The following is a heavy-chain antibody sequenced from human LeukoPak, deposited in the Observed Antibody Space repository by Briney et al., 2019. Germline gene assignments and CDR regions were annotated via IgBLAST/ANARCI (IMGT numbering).Heavy chain of an antibody. D-gene: IGHD5-18*01. CDR1: GFTFSSYA. CDR3: AKAGYSYGFFDY. V-gene: IGHV3-23*01. J-gene: IGHJ4*02. CDR2: ISGSGGST. Sequence: GGSLRLSCAASGFTFSSYAMSWVRQAPGRGLEWVSAISGSGGSTYYADSVKGRFTISRDNSKNTLYLQMNSLRAEDTAVYYCAKAGYSYGFFDYWGQGTLVTVSS.